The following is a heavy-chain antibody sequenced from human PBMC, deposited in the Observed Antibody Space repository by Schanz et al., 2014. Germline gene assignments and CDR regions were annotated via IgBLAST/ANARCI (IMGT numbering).Heavy chain of an antibody. D-gene: IGHD3-16*01. V-gene: IGHV4-39*01. CDR2: VHFSGTT. Sequence: QLQLQESGPGLVKPSETLSLTCTVSGGSISSGESYWGWIRQSPEEGLQYIGSVHFSGTTAYSPSLKGRVTISVDTSKNQFSLMLTSVTAADTAVYFCARHGGYYDVLNSFDIWGQGTLVTVSS. CDR1: GGSISSGESY. J-gene: IGHJ5*02. CDR3: ARHGGYYDVLNSFDI.